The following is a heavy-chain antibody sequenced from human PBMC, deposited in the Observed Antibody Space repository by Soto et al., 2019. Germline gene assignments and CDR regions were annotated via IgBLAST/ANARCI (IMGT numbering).Heavy chain of an antibody. CDR1: GFTFSSYW. D-gene: IGHD5-12*01. J-gene: IGHJ3*02. CDR2: INSDGSST. CDR3: ARGLSGGYDAQYAFDI. V-gene: IGHV3-74*01. Sequence: EVQLVESGGGLVQPGGSLRLSCAASGFTFSSYWMHWVRQAPGKGLLWVSRINSDGSSTNYADSVKGRFTISRDNAKNTLYLQLNSLRAEDTAVYYCARGLSGGYDAQYAFDIWGQGTMVTVSS.